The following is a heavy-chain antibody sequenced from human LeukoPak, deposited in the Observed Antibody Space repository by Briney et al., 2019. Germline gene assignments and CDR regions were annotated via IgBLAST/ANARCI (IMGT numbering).Heavy chain of an antibody. V-gene: IGHV3-30*18. CDR1: GFTFSSYG. J-gene: IGHJ4*02. CDR3: AKSYSVWLSPVSTKYYFDY. D-gene: IGHD3-22*01. CDR2: ISYDGSNK. Sequence: PGGSLRLSCAASGFTFSSYGVHWVRQAPGKGLEWVAVISYDGSNKYYADSVKGRFTISRDNSKNTLYLQMNSLRAEDTAVYYCAKSYSVWLSPVSTKYYFDYWGQGTLVTVTS.